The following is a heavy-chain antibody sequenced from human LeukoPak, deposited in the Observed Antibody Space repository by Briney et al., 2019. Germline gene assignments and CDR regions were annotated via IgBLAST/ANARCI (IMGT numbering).Heavy chain of an antibody. CDR2: ISGSGGST. CDR1: GFSFSSDA. Sequence: RGSLRLSCAASGFSFSSDAMSWVRQAPGKGLEWVSAISGSGGSTYYADSVKGRFAISRDNSKNTLYLQMNSLRAEDTAVYYCAKRWGYYYDSSGYHDYWGQGTLVTVSS. J-gene: IGHJ4*02. CDR3: AKRWGYYYDSSGYHDY. D-gene: IGHD3-22*01. V-gene: IGHV3-23*01.